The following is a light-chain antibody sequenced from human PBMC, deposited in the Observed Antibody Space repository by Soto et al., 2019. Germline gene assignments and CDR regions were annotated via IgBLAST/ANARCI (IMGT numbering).Light chain of an antibody. CDR2: GAS. Sequence: EIVLTQSPGTLSLSPGEGATLSCRASQSISSTYLAWYQQQPGQAPRLLIYGASSKATGIPDRFSGSGSGTDFTLTISRLEPEDFAVYYCQNYGSSTWTFGQGTKVEIK. V-gene: IGKV3-20*01. CDR1: QSISSTY. CDR3: QNYGSSTWT. J-gene: IGKJ1*01.